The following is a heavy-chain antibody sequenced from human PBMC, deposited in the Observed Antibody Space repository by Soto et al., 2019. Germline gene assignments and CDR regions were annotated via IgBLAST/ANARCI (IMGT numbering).Heavy chain of an antibody. J-gene: IGHJ5*02. CDR1: GYTFTNYG. V-gene: IGHV1-18*01. CDR2: ISAYDGHT. CDR3: ARDRFYNIMTGYYENWFDP. Sequence: SVKVSCKASGYTFTNYGISWVRRAPGQGLEWMGWISAYDGHTNYAQTFQDRVTMSTEKFTSTAYMELRSLTSDDTAVYYCARDRFYNIMTGYYENWFDPWGQGTLVTVSS. D-gene: IGHD3-9*01.